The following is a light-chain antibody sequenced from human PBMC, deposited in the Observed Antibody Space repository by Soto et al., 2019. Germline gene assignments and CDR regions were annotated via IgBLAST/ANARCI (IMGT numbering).Light chain of an antibody. CDR3: QKYNSASYT. CDR2: AAS. Sequence: DIQMTQSPSSLSASVGDRVTITCRASQGISNYLAWYQQKPGKVPRLLIYAASTLQSGVPSRFSGSGSGTDFTLTISSLQPEDVGTYYCQKYNSASYTFAQGTKLEIK. CDR1: QGISNY. J-gene: IGKJ2*01. V-gene: IGKV1-27*01.